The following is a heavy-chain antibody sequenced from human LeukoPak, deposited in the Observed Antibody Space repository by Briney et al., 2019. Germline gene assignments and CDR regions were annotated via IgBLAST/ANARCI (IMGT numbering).Heavy chain of an antibody. CDR1: GISLSSDFS. CDR3: ARLVSLRGLCRAGRCYYMDV. V-gene: IGHV4-38-2*01. J-gene: IGHJ6*03. Sequence: PSETLSLTCGVSGISLSSDFSWGWIRQAAGKGLEWIGSISHSGILYYNPSLTSRVTISIDTAKNQFSLTLSSVTAADTAVYFCARLVSLRGLCRAGRCYYMDVWGEGTTVTVSS. D-gene: IGHD1-26*01. CDR2: ISHSGIL.